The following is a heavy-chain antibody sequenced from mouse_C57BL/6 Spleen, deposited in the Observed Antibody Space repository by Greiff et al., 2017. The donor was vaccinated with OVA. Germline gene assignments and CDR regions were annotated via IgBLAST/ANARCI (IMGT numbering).Heavy chain of an antibody. CDR1: GYTFTSYW. Sequence: QVQLQQPGAELVKPGASVKMSCKASGYTFTSYWITWVKQRPGQGLEWIGDIYPGSGSTNYNEKFKSKATLTIDTSSSTAYMQLSSLTSEDSAVYYCERSYYSNYDFDYWGQGTTLTVSS. V-gene: IGHV1-55*01. CDR2: IYPGSGST. D-gene: IGHD2-5*01. CDR3: ERSYYSNYDFDY. J-gene: IGHJ2*01.